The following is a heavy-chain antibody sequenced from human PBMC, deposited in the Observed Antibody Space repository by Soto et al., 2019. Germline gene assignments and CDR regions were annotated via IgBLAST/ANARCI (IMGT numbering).Heavy chain of an antibody. CDR3: ARELGLVITYFDY. V-gene: IGHV1-8*01. D-gene: IGHD3-9*01. CDR2: MNPNSGNT. CDR1: GYTFTSYD. Sequence: GASVKVSWKASGYTFTSYDINWVRQATGQGLEWMGWMNPNSGNTGYAQKFQGRVTMTRNTSISTAYMELSSLRSEDTAVYYCARELGLVITYFDYWGQGTLVTVSS. J-gene: IGHJ4*02.